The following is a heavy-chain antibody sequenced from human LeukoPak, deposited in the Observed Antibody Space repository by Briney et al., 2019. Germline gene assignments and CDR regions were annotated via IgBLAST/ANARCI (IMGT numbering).Heavy chain of an antibody. J-gene: IGHJ4*02. CDR2: ISYDGRNK. D-gene: IGHD6-19*01. Sequence: GRSMSLSCAASGFSFSSYGMHCVRQAAGKVLEWVAVISYDGRNKYYADSVKGRFTISRDNSKNTLYLQMDSLRAEDTAVYYCAKDVAVAGFYYFHYWGQGTLATVSS. CDR3: AKDVAVAGFYYFHY. V-gene: IGHV3-30*18. CDR1: GFSFSSYG.